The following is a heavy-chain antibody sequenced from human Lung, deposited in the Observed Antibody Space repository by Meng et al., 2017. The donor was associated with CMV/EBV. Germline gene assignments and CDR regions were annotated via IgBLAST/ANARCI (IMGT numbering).Heavy chain of an antibody. CDR2: INSDGSST. D-gene: IGHD3-22*01. Sequence: GESLKISCAASGFTFSSYWMHWVRQAPGKGLVWVSRINSDGSSTSYADSVKGRFTISRDNAKNTLYLQMNSLRAEDTAVYYCARAADLYDYYDSSGYYGYWGQGTLVXVSS. V-gene: IGHV3-74*01. CDR1: GFTFSSYW. J-gene: IGHJ4*02. CDR3: ARAADLYDYYDSSGYYGY.